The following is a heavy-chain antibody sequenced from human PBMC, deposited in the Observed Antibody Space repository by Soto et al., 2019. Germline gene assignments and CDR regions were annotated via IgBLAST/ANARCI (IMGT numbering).Heavy chain of an antibody. CDR3: AKTGPVTASIRFDS. CDR2: IDGRDGT. J-gene: IGHJ4*02. V-gene: IGHV3-23*01. Sequence: EVQLLESGGGLVQPGGSLRLSCAGSEFTFRAYTMAWVRQAPGKGLEWVSGIDGRDGTYYADSVKGRFNISRDSSRNNLFLQMNSLRADDTAVYYCAKTGPVTASIRFDSWGQGALVTVSS. CDR1: EFTFRAYT. D-gene: IGHD2-21*02.